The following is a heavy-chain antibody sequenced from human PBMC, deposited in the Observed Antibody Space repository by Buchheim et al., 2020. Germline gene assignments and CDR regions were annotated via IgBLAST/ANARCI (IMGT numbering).Heavy chain of an antibody. Sequence: EVQLVQSGAEVKKPGESLRISCKGSGYSFTSYWISWVRQMPGKGLEWMGWIDPSDSYTNYSPSFQGHVTISADKSLSTAYLQGSSLKAPDTAMYYCAGHVHRGLSAKDKGGGGWFDPWGQGTL. J-gene: IGHJ5*02. CDR2: IDPSDSYT. CDR1: GYSFTSYW. D-gene: IGHD2-15*01. CDR3: AGHVHRGLSAKDKGGGGWFDP. V-gene: IGHV5-10-1*03.